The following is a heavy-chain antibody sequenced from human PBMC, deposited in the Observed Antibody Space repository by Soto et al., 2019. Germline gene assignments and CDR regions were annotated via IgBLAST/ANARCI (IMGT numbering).Heavy chain of an antibody. CDR1: GFTLSDHY. D-gene: IGHD1-26*01. CDR2: IWSSDIGSDL. V-gene: IGHV3-11*04. Sequence: PGGSLRLSCAGSGFTLSDHYIDWVRQAPGKGLEWVSTIWSSDIGSDLHYADSVKGRFTISRDIAKNSLYLQMDSLRAEDTAVYYCVRDAPGSHFDYWGQGTLVTVSS. J-gene: IGHJ4*02. CDR3: VRDAPGSHFDY.